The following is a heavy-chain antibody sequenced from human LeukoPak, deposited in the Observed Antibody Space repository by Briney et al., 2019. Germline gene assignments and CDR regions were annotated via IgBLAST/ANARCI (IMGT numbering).Heavy chain of an antibody. CDR1: GYTFNRYG. CDR3: ARTHDYDNFPDY. D-gene: IGHD4-11*01. Sequence: GASVKVSCKASGYTFNRYGFSWVRQAPGQGLECLGWISAYSGNTKYAQNFQDRVTMTTDASTSTAYMELRSLTSDDTAVYFCARTHDYDNFPDYWGREPWSPSPQ. V-gene: IGHV1-18*01. J-gene: IGHJ4*02. CDR2: ISAYSGNT.